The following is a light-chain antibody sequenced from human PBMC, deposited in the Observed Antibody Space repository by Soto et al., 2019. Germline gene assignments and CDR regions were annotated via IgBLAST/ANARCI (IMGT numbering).Light chain of an antibody. CDR1: SSDVGGRDW. J-gene: IGLJ1*01. CDR3: CSYATGSIYV. Sequence: QSVLTQPASVSGSPGESITISCTGTSSDVGGRDWVSWYQQHPGKAPKLMIYDVSHRPSGISDRFSGSKFGNTASLTISGLQADYEADYFCCSYATGSIYVFGTGTKLTVL. V-gene: IGLV2-14*03. CDR2: DVS.